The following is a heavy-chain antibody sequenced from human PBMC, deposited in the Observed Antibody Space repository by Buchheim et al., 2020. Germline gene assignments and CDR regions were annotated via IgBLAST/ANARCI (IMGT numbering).Heavy chain of an antibody. Sequence: EVQLVESGGGLVKPGGSLRLSCAASGFTFSSYSMNWVRQAPGKGLEWVSSISSSISYIYYAVSVKGRFTISRDNAKNSLFLQMNSLRDEDTAVYYCARDRGGSYYYYYYGMDVWGQGTT. CDR3: ARDRGGSYYYYYYGMDV. J-gene: IGHJ6*02. V-gene: IGHV3-21*01. D-gene: IGHD1-26*01. CDR1: GFTFSSYS. CDR2: ISSSISYI.